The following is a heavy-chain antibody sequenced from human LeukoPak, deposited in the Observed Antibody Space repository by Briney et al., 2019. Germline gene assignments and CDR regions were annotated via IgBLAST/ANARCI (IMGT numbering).Heavy chain of an antibody. CDR3: ARVGSPYYFDY. CDR1: GGSFSGYY. D-gene: IGHD3-16*01. CDR2: INHSGSN. Sequence: SETLSLTCAVYGGSFSGYYWSWIRQPPGKGLEWIGEINHSGSNNYNPSLKSRVTISVDTSKIQFSLKLSCVTAADTAVYYCARVGSPYYFDYWGQGTLVTVSS. J-gene: IGHJ4*02. V-gene: IGHV4-34*01.